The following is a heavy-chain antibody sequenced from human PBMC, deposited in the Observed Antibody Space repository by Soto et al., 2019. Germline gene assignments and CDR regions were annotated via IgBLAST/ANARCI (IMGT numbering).Heavy chain of an antibody. CDR1: GFTFSRDA. D-gene: IGHD2-15*01. Sequence: PGGSLRLSCAASGFTFSRDAMNWVRQAPGKGLEWVSAISGSGGSTYYADSVKGRFTISRDNSKNTLYLQMNSLRAEDTAVYYCAKDHRVVPKGFDPWGQGTLVTVSS. CDR3: AKDHRVVPKGFDP. CDR2: ISGSGGST. J-gene: IGHJ5*02. V-gene: IGHV3-23*01.